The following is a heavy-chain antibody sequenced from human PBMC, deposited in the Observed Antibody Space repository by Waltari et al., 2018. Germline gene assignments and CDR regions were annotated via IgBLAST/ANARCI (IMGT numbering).Heavy chain of an antibody. J-gene: IGHJ6*03. CDR3: ARHGSSSSFYSYYYFLDV. CDR1: GGSINSTRYY. Sequence: QVQLQESGPGLVKPSQTLSLTSTVSGGSINSTRYYWSWIRQPAGKGLQWIGRVYTSGTTNSNPSLKSRLTISLDTSKNQFSLKLSSVTAADTAVYYCARHGSSSSFYSYYYFLDVWGKGTTVIVSS. D-gene: IGHD6-13*01. V-gene: IGHV4-61*02. CDR2: VYTSGTT.